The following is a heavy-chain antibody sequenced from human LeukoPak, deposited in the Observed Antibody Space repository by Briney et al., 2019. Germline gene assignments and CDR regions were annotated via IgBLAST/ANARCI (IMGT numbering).Heavy chain of an antibody. D-gene: IGHD2-15*01. J-gene: IGHJ5*02. CDR1: GGTFSSYA. Sequence: ASVKVSCKASGGTFSSYAISWVRQAPGQGLEWMGGIIPIFGTANYAQKFQGRVTITADKSTSTAYMELSSLRSEDTAVYYCARDGTGYCSGGSCYSFDPWGQGTLVTVSS. CDR2: IIPIFGTA. CDR3: ARDGTGYCSGGSCYSFDP. V-gene: IGHV1-69*06.